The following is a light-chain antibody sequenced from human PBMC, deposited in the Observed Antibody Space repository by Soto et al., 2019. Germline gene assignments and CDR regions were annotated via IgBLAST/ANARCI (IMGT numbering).Light chain of an antibody. V-gene: IGKV1-5*01. CDR1: QSISSW. J-gene: IGKJ1*01. CDR2: AAS. Sequence: DIQMTQSPSTLSASVGDRVTITCRASQSISSWLAWYQQKPGKAPRLLIYAASSLKSGVPSRFSGSGSGTEFTLTISSPQPDDFATYYCQQYNSYSWTFGQGTKVEIK. CDR3: QQYNSYSWT.